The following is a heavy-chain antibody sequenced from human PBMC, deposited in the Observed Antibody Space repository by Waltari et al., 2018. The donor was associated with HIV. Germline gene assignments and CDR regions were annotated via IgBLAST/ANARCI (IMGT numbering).Heavy chain of an antibody. V-gene: IGHV3-7*01. D-gene: IGHD3-16*01. J-gene: IGHJ3*01. CDR1: GFSVGRYW. CDR2: IKQDGSEK. CDR3: ARDPGGADAFDF. Sequence: EVQLVESGGGLVQPGGSLGVSWAVSGFSVGRYWMSWVRQAPGKGLEWVANIKQDGSEKYYVDSVKGRFNISRDNAKNSLYLQMNSLRDEDTAVYYCARDPGGADAFDFWGQGTMVTVSS.